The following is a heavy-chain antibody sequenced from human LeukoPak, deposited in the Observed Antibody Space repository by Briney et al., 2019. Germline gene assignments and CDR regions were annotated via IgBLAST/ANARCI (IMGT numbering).Heavy chain of an antibody. CDR2: ISGSGGGT. CDR1: GVTFSSYA. CDR3: VQEGPRGLAFDV. Sequence: GGSLRLSCEASGVTFSSYAMSWVRQAPGKGPEWVSGISGSGGGTYYADFVKGRFAISRDNSKNTLYLQMNSLRAEDSALYYCVQEGPRGLAFDVWGQGTRVTVSS. J-gene: IGHJ3*01. V-gene: IGHV3-23*01.